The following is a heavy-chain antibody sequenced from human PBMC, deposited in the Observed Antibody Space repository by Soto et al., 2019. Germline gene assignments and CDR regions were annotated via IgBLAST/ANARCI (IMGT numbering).Heavy chain of an antibody. D-gene: IGHD3-10*02. CDR3: TIVRVADSALDH. CDR1: GFIFSNNG. V-gene: IGHV3-30*02. CDR2: MSYDGSDT. Sequence: GSLRLSCGGSGFIFSNNGMHWVRQTPGKGLEWVAFMSYDGSDTFYADSVKGRFTISRDNSKNTLFLHMSNLRAEDTAMYYCTIVRVADSALDHWGQGTLVTVSS. J-gene: IGHJ4*02.